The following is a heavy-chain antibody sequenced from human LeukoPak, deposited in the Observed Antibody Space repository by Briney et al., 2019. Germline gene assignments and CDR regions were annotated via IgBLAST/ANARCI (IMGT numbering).Heavy chain of an antibody. CDR3: ARERSRRYYDFWSGYPYGMDV. CDR2: INTNTGNP. CDR1: EYTFTSYA. D-gene: IGHD3-3*01. J-gene: IGHJ6*02. V-gene: IGHV7-4-1*02. Sequence: ASVKVSCKASEYTFTSYAMNWVRQAPGQGLEWMGWINTNTGNPTYAQGFTGRFVFSLDTSVSTAYLQISSLKAEDTAVYYCARERSRRYYDFWSGYPYGMDVWGQGTTVTVSS.